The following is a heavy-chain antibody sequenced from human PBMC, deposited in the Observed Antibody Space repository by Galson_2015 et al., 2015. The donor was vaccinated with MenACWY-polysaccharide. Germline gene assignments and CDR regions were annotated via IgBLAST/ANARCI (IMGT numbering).Heavy chain of an antibody. J-gene: IGHJ5*02. V-gene: IGHV3-23*01. CDR1: GFTFTSYA. Sequence: ALRLSCAASGFTFTSYAMSWVRQAPGNGLEWVSAIRSSGTNTYYADSVKGRFTISRDNSKNTLYLQMNSLRAEDTAVYYCAKDSTDFWSVAGRFDHWGQGTLVTVSS. CDR3: AKDSTDFWSVAGRFDH. D-gene: IGHD3-3*01. CDR2: IRSSGTNT.